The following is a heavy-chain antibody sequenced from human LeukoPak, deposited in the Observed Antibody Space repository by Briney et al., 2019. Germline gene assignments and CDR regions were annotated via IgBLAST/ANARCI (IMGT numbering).Heavy chain of an antibody. V-gene: IGHV4-30-4*01. D-gene: IGHD3-10*01. CDR2: IYFSGST. J-gene: IGHJ4*02. CDR1: GGSISSGEDY. Sequence: TLSLTCTVSGGSISSGEDYWSWIRQPPGKGLEWIGYIYFSGSTYYNPSLKSRVSMSVDTSKNQFSLKVDSVTAADTAVYYCARYLVRGATYYFDYWGQGTQVTVSS. CDR3: ARYLVRGATYYFDY.